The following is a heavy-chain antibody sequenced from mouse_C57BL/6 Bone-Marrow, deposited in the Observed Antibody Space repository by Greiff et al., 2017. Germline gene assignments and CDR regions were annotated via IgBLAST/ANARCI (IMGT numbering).Heavy chain of an antibody. J-gene: IGHJ2*01. Sequence: QVQLQQPGAELVKPGASVKMSCKASGYTFTSYWITWVKQRPGQGLEWIGDIYPTSGRTNYNEKFKSKAMLTVDTSSNTAYMQLSSLTSEDSAVFYCAISGPLGRSFDYWGQGTTLTVSS. CDR1: GYTFTSYW. V-gene: IGHV1-55*01. CDR2: IYPTSGRT. CDR3: AISGPLGRSFDY. D-gene: IGHD4-1*01.